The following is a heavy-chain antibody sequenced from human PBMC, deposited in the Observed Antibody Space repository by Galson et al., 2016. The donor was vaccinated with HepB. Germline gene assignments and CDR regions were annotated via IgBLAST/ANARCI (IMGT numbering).Heavy chain of an antibody. Sequence: SLRLSCAASGFTFNDYYMNWIRQAPGKGLEWVSYISNSGYYTNYADSVKGRFTTSRDNAKNSPYLQMDSLRAEDTAVYYCARAMIRGVMKSSLNDAFDIWGQGTLVTVSS. J-gene: IGHJ3*02. CDR2: ISNSGYYT. CDR3: ARAMIRGVMKSSLNDAFDI. D-gene: IGHD3-10*01. CDR1: GFTFNDYY. V-gene: IGHV3-11*06.